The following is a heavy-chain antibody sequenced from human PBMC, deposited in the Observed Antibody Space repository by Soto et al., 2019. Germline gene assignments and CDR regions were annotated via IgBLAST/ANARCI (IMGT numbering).Heavy chain of an antibody. CDR1: GGSISSYY. CDR3: ARRYGGNLDY. J-gene: IGHJ4*02. V-gene: IGHV4-59*08. Sequence: QVQLQESGPGLVKPSETLSLTCNVSGGSISSYYWSWIRQPPGKGLEWIGYIYDSGSTNYNPSLRSRVTIAVDTSNTQFPLKLSSVTAADAAVYYCARRYGGNLDYWGQGTLVTVSS. D-gene: IGHD1-26*01. CDR2: IYDSGST.